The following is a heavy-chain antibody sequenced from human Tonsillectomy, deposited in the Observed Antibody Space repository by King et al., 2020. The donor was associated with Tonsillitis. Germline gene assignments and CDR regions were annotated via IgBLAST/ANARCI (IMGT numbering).Heavy chain of an antibody. J-gene: IGHJ4*01. Sequence: VQLVESGGGVVQPGRSLRLSCAASGFTFSKYAMYWVRQAPGKGLEWVAVISYDGSDKYYADSVKGRFTISRDNSKNTLYLQMNSLRDEDTAVYYCARGLRGYSYGTLDYWGHGTLVTVSS. CDR2: ISYDGSDK. D-gene: IGHD5-18*01. V-gene: IGHV3-30-3*01. CDR1: GFTFSKYA. CDR3: ARGLRGYSYGTLDY.